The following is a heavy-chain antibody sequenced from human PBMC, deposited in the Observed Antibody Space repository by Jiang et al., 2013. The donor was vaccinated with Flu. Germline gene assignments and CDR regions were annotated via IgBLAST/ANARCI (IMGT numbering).Heavy chain of an antibody. CDR2: IYTSGST. CDR1: GGSISSGSYY. CDR3: ARQKVDFMVRGVLGWFDP. Sequence: EYGSGLVKPSQTLSLTCTVSGGSISSGSYYWSWIRQPAGKGLEWIGRIYTSGSTNYNPSLKSRVTISVDTSKNQFSLKLSSVTAADTAVYYCARQKVDFMVRGVLGWFDPGAREPWSPSPQ. V-gene: IGHV4-61*02. J-gene: IGHJ5*02. D-gene: IGHD3-10*01.